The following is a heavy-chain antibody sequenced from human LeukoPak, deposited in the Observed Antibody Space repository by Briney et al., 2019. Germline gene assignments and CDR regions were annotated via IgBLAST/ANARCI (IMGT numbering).Heavy chain of an antibody. J-gene: IGHJ6*02. V-gene: IGHV3-66*02. CDR2: IYTGGST. D-gene: IGHD6-6*01. CDR1: GFTVNSNY. Sequence: GGSLRLSCAASGFTVNSNYMSWVRQAPGKGRNGVSLIYTGGSTYYADSVKGRFTISRDNSKNTLYLQMNSLRPEDTAVYYCARGFGKVAANVFGGYTMDVWGQGTTVTVSS. CDR3: ARGFGKVAANVFGGYTMDV.